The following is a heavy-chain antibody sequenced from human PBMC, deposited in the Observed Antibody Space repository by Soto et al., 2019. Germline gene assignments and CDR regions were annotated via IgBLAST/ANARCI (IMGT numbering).Heavy chain of an antibody. Sequence: SETLSLTCTVSGGSISSGGYYWSWIRQHPGKGLEWIGYIYYSGSTYYNPSLKSRVTISVDTSKNQFSLKLSSVTAADTAVYYCARDLSYDFWSGSGNTKFAPRGYYGMDVWGQGTTVTVSS. CDR1: GGSISSGGYY. J-gene: IGHJ6*02. V-gene: IGHV4-31*03. CDR3: ARDLSYDFWSGSGNTKFAPRGYYGMDV. CDR2: IYYSGST. D-gene: IGHD3-3*01.